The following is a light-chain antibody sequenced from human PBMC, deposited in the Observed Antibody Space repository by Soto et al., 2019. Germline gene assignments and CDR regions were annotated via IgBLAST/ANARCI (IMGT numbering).Light chain of an antibody. J-gene: IGKJ1*01. Sequence: IHMTHSPASLSASVLYTVTITFRASQSISSYLTWYQQKPGKAPKLLIYAASTLQSGVPSRFSGSGSGTDFTLTISSLQPEDVATYYCQNYKSAPWTFGQGTKVDIK. V-gene: IGKV1-27*01. CDR2: AAS. CDR3: QNYKSAPWT. CDR1: QSISSY.